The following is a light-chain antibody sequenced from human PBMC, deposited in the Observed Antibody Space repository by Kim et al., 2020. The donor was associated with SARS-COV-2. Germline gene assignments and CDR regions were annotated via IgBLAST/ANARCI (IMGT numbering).Light chain of an antibody. J-gene: IGKJ2*01. Sequence: EIVLTQSPGTLSLSPGERATLSCRASQSLSNTYLAWYQQKPGQAPRLLIYGISHRATGIPDRFTGSGSGTDFTLTTSRLEPEDFAVYYCQQLDSSPSYTFGQGTKVDIK. V-gene: IGKV3-20*01. CDR3: QQLDSSPSYT. CDR1: QSLSNTY. CDR2: GIS.